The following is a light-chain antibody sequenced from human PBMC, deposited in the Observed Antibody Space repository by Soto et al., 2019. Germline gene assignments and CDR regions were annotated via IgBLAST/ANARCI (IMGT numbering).Light chain of an antibody. J-gene: IGLJ2*01. CDR1: SSDIGGYNY. Sequence: QPVLTQPPSASGSPGQSVAISCTGTSSDIGGYNYVSWYQQHSGKAPKLIIYEVTRRPSGVPDRFSGSKSGSTASLTVSGLHAEDEADYYCASYAGNNVVFGGGTKLTVL. CDR2: EVT. V-gene: IGLV2-8*01. CDR3: ASYAGNNVV.